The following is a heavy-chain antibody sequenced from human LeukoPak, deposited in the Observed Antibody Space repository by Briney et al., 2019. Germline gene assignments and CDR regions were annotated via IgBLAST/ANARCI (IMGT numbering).Heavy chain of an antibody. CDR3: AKEGRSLQTY. CDR2: ISYDGSNK. V-gene: IGHV3-30-3*01. J-gene: IGHJ4*02. Sequence: GGSLRLSCAASGFTFSSYAMHWVRQAPGKGLEWVAVISYDGSNKYYADSVKGRFTISRDNSKNTLYLQMKSLRVEDTAVYYCAKEGRSLQTYWGQGTLVTVSS. CDR1: GFTFSSYA. D-gene: IGHD5-24*01.